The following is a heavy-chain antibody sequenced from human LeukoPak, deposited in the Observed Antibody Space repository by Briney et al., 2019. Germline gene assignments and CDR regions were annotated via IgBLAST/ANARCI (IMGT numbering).Heavy chain of an antibody. Sequence: ASVKVSCKASGYTFTSYGISWVRQAPGQGLEWMGWISAYNGNTNYAQKLQGRVTMTTDTSTSTAYMELRRLGSADTAVYYCARHDYGDYLPDYWGQGTLVTVSS. J-gene: IGHJ4*02. D-gene: IGHD4-17*01. CDR3: ARHDYGDYLPDY. CDR1: GYTFTSYG. CDR2: ISAYNGNT. V-gene: IGHV1-18*01.